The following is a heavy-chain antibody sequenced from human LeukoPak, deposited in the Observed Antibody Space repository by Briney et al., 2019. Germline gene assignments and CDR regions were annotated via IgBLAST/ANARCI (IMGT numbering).Heavy chain of an antibody. V-gene: IGHV4-34*01. CDR3: ARGTRFLEWFGIDY. D-gene: IGHD3-3*01. CDR2: INHSGST. Sequence: SETLTLTCAVCGGSFSGYYWSWIRQPPGKGLEWIGEINHSGSTNYNPSLKSRVTISVDTSKNQFSLKLSSVTAADTAVYYCARGTRFLEWFGIDYWGQGTLVTVSS. CDR1: GGSFSGYY. J-gene: IGHJ4*02.